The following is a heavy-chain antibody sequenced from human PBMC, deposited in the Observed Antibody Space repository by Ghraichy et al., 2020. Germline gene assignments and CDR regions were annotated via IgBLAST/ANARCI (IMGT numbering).Heavy chain of an antibody. Sequence: ASVKVSCKASGYTFTGYYMHWVRQAPGQGLEWMGWINPKSGGTNYAQKFQGRVTMTRDTSISTAYLELSRLRSDDTAVHYCARDPGGGMEDAFDIWGQGTMVTGSS. CDR2: INPKSGGT. D-gene: IGHD3-16*01. J-gene: IGHJ3*02. CDR3: ARDPGGGMEDAFDI. V-gene: IGHV1-2*02. CDR1: GYTFTGYY.